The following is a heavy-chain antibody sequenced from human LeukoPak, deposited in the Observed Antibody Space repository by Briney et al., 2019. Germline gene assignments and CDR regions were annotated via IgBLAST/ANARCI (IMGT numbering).Heavy chain of an antibody. CDR2: IYTSGST. V-gene: IGHV4-4*09. D-gene: IGHD1-26*01. J-gene: IGHJ4*02. CDR3: ARLDGVGLPDY. CDR1: GGSISSYY. Sequence: SETLSLTCTVSGGSISSYYWSWIRQPPGKGLEWIGYIYTSGSTNYNPSLKSRVTISVDTSKNQFSLKLSSVTAADTAVYYCARLDGVGLPDYWGQGTLVTVSS.